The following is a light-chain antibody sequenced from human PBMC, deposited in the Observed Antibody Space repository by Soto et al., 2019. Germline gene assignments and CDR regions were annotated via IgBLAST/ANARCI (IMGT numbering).Light chain of an antibody. J-gene: IGLJ2*01. CDR2: GNS. Sequence: QSVLTQPPSVSGAPGQRVTISCPGSSSNIGAGFDVHWYQQLPGTAPKLLIYGNSDRPSGVPDRFSGSRSGTSASLAITGLQAEDEAEYYCQAYDTSLSGVEFGGGTKLTVL. CDR3: QAYDTSLSGVE. V-gene: IGLV1-40*01. CDR1: SSNIGAGFD.